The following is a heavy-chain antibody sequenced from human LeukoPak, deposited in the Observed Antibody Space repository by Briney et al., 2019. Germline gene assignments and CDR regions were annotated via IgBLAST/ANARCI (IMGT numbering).Heavy chain of an antibody. J-gene: IGHJ4*02. D-gene: IGHD3-22*01. CDR2: VYTGGST. V-gene: IGHV4-4*07. CDR3: ANLPPYYYDGSGSYV. Sequence: PSETLSLTCTVSGGSVSDYYWSWIRQTAGKELEWIGRVYTGGSTNYNPSLKSRVTMSLDESKNEVFLKLFSVTAADTAVYFCANLPPYYYDGSGSYVWGQRTLVAVSS. CDR1: GGSVSDYY.